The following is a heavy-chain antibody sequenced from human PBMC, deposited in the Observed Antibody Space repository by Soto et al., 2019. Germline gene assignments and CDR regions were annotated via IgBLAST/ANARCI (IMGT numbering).Heavy chain of an antibody. CDR2: IIPISGII. J-gene: IGHJ5*02. D-gene: IGHD4-4*01. V-gene: IGHV1-69*08. Sequence: HVQLVQSGTEVKKHGSSVKVSCKASGGTFSTYTITWVRQAPGQGLDWMGRIIPISGIINYAQKFQGRVTISADKFTCTAYMELTGLRSDDTAVYYCAGDPDSHYNDSHASSYPWGQGTLVTVSS. CDR1: GGTFSTYT. CDR3: AGDPDSHYNDSHASSYP.